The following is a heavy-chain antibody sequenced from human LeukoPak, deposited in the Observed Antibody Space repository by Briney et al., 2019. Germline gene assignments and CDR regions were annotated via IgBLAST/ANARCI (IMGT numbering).Heavy chain of an antibody. CDR1: GGSISSGSAY. V-gene: IGHV4-61*09. Sequence: SETLSLTCTVSGGSISSGSAYWNWIRQPAGKGLEWIGHIYATKNTNYSPSLKSRVNMSADTSKNQFSLKLTSVTAADTAVYYCARGRITMIRGIITSGYFDYWGQGALVTVSS. D-gene: IGHD3-10*01. J-gene: IGHJ4*02. CDR2: IYATKNT. CDR3: ARGRITMIRGIITSGYFDY.